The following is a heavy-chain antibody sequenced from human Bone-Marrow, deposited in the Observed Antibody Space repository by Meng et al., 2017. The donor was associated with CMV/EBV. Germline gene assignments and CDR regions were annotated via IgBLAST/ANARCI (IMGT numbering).Heavy chain of an antibody. CDR2: ISTSSRTI. CDR1: GFTFSSNT. D-gene: IGHD4-17*01. V-gene: IGHV3-48*04. CDR3: ARSPHDYGDYAIDY. J-gene: IGHJ4*02. Sequence: GESLKISCAASGFTFSSNTMNWVRQAPGKGLEWLSYISTSSRTIYYADSVRGRFTVSRDNAKNSLYLQMNSLRAEDTAVYYCARSPHDYGDYAIDYWGQGTLVTASS.